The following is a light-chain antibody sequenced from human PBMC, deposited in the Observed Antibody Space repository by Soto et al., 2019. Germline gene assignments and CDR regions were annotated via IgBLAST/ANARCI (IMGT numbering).Light chain of an antibody. CDR3: QSYDSSNHVV. CDR2: EDN. J-gene: IGLJ2*01. CDR1: SGSIASNY. Sequence: NFMLTQPHSVSESPGKTVTISCTRSSGSIASNYVQGYQQRPGSAPTTVIYEDNQRPSGVPDRFSGSIDSSSNSASLTISGLKTEDEADYYCQSYDSSNHVVFGGGNQLTVL. V-gene: IGLV6-57*04.